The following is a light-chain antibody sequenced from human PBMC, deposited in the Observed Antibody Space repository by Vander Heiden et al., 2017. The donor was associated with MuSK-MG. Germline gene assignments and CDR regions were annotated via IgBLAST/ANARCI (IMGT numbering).Light chain of an antibody. CDR1: QSVNTN. Sequence: EIVMTQSPATLSVSPGERATLSCRASQSVNTNLAWYQQKPGQAPRLLLYGASTRATGIPARFSGSGSGTEFTLRISSLQPEDFALYYCQQYNNWHLTFGGGTKVEIK. V-gene: IGKV3-15*01. CDR2: GAS. CDR3: QQYNNWHLT. J-gene: IGKJ4*01.